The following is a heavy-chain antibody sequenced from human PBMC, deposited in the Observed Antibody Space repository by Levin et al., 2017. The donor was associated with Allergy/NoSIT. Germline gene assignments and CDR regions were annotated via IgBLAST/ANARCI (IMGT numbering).Heavy chain of an antibody. CDR2: INHSGST. CDR3: AREGSSGWAFDY. CDR1: GGSFSGYY. J-gene: IGHJ4*02. V-gene: IGHV4-34*01. Sequence: PSETLSLTCAVYGGSFSGYYWSWIRQPPGKGLEWIGEINHSGSTNYNPSLKSRVTISVDTSKNQFSLKLSSVTAADTAVYYCAREGSSGWAFDYWGQGTLVTVSS. D-gene: IGHD6-19*01.